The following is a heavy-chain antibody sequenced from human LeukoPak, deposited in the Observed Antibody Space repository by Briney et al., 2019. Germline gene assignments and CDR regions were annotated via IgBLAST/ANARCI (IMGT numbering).Heavy chain of an antibody. D-gene: IGHD6-13*01. J-gene: IGHJ4*02. CDR3: AKDPRTAAVYYFDY. V-gene: IGHV3-30*18. CDR2: ISRDGRDK. Sequence: GGSLRLSCVASGFTFSSYAMHWVRQAPGKGLEWEAVISRDGRDKHHADSVKGRFTISRDNSKNTLYLQMDSLRAEDTAVYFCAKDPRTAAVYYFDYWGQGILVTVSS. CDR1: GFTFSSYA.